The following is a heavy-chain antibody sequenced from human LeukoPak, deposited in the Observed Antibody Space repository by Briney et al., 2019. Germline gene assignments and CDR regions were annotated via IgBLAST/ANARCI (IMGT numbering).Heavy chain of an antibody. CDR1: GFTFSRSA. D-gene: IGHD3-22*01. CDR2: IIYSGGAT. Sequence: GGSLRLSCAASGFTFSRSAMTWVRQGPGTGLELVASIIYSGGATYYEDPVKGRFTISRDNSKNTPYLQMNSLRAEDTALYYCAKDGLYYDGSEHVYYFDSWGQGTLVTVSS. V-gene: IGHV3-23*01. J-gene: IGHJ4*02. CDR3: AKDGLYYDGSEHVYYFDS.